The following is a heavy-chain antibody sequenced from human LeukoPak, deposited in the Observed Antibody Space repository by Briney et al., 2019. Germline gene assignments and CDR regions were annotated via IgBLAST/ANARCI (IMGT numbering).Heavy chain of an antibody. D-gene: IGHD6-6*01. J-gene: IGHJ3*02. V-gene: IGHV4-4*07. CDR2: GST. CDR3: ARVNHSSSSGGAFDI. Sequence: GSTNYNPSLKGRVTMSVDTSKNQFSLKLSSVTAADTAVYYCARVNHSSSSGGAFDIWGQGTMVTVSS.